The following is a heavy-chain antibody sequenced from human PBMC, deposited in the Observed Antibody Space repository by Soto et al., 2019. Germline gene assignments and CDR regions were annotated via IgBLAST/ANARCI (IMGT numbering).Heavy chain of an antibody. CDR1: GDSVSSNSAA. CDR3: ARRIAARLEYQYYVMDG. J-gene: IGHJ6*02. CDR2: TYYRSKWYN. V-gene: IGHV6-1*01. D-gene: IGHD6-6*01. Sequence: QTLSLTCASSGDSVSSNSAAWNWIRQSPSRGLEWLGRTYYRSKWYNDYAVSVKSRITINPDTSKNQFALQLNSVTPEDTAVYYCARRIAARLEYQYYVMDGWGQGTTVIVFS.